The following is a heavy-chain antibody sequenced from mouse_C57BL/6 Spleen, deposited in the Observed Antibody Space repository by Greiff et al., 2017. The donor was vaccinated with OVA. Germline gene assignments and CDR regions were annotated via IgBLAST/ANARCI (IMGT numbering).Heavy chain of an antibody. D-gene: IGHD1-1*01. CDR1: GYSFTGYY. J-gene: IGHJ2*01. CDR3: ARLHYYGSSSFDY. CDR2: INPSTGGT. Sequence: VQLQQSGPELVKPGASVKISCKASGYSFTGYYMNWVKQSPEKSLEWIGEINPSTGGTTYNQKFKAKATLTVDKSSSTAYMQLKILTSEDSAVYYCARLHYYGSSSFDYWGQGTTLTVSS. V-gene: IGHV1-42*01.